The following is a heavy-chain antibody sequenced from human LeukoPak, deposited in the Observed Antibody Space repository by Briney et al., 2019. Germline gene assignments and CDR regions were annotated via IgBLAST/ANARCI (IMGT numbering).Heavy chain of an antibody. CDR2: IRYDGSNK. CDR3: AKDWGPHFASGSSYFDS. Sequence: PGGSLRLSCAASGFTFSSFGMHWVRQAPGRGLEWVAFIRYDGSNKYYADSVKGRFTISRDNAKNTLYLQMSFLRVDDTAVYFCAKDWGPHFASGSSYFDSWGQGTLVTVSS. CDR1: GFTFSSFG. D-gene: IGHD3-10*01. J-gene: IGHJ4*02. V-gene: IGHV3-30*02.